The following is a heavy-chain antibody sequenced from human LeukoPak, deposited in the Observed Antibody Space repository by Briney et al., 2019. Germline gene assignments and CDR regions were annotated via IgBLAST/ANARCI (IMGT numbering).Heavy chain of an antibody. V-gene: IGHV4-34*01. CDR1: GGSFSGYY. J-gene: IGHJ6*02. CDR2: INHSEST. CDR3: ARGHVGSYAYYYYYGMDV. Sequence: SETLSLTCAVYGGSFSGYYWNWLRQPPKKGLEWLGEINHSESTNYNPSLKSRVTISVDTSKNQFSLKVRSVTAADTAVYYCARGHVGSYAYYYYYGMDVWGQGTTVTVSS. D-gene: IGHD2-8*01.